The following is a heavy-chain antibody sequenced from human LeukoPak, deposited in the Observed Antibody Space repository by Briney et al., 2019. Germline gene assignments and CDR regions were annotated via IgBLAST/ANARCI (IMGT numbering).Heavy chain of an antibody. Sequence: GGSLRLSCAASGFTFSSYWMHWVRQAPGKGLVWVSRINSDGSSASYADSVKGRFTISRDNAKNTLYLQMNSLRAEDTAVYHCARTHATAIHYDYWGQGTLVTVSS. J-gene: IGHJ4*02. CDR3: ARTHATAIHYDY. D-gene: IGHD4-17*01. V-gene: IGHV3-74*01. CDR1: GFTFSSYW. CDR2: INSDGSSA.